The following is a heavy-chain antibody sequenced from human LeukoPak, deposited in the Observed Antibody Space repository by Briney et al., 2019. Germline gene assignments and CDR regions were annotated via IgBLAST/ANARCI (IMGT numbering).Heavy chain of an antibody. V-gene: IGHV4-4*07. CDR1: GGSISSYY. D-gene: IGHD1-7*01. Sequence: SETLSLTCTLSGGSISSYYWSWIRQPAGKRLEWIGRISSSGSTNYNPSLKSRVTMSVDSSKNQFSLILISVTAADTAVYYCARDLDWNYADYWGQGTLVTVSS. CDR2: ISSSGST. J-gene: IGHJ4*02. CDR3: ARDLDWNYADY.